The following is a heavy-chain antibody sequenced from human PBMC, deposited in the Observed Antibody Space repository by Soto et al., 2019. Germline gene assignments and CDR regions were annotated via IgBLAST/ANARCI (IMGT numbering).Heavy chain of an antibody. V-gene: IGHV3-53*04. CDR3: ARDGWAVAGHFDY. Sequence: EVQLVESGGGLVQPGGSLRLSCAASGFTVSSNYMNWVRQAPGKGLEWVSIIYSGGDTFYADSVKGRFTVSRHNSKNPVYLQMNSLRPEDTAVYYCARDGWAVAGHFDYWGQGTLVTVFS. D-gene: IGHD6-19*01. CDR2: IYSGGDT. J-gene: IGHJ4*02. CDR1: GFTVSSNY.